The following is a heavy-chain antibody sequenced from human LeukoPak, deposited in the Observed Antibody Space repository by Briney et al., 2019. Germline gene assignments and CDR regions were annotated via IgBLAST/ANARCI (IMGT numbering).Heavy chain of an antibody. J-gene: IGHJ6*02. Sequence: GGSLRLSCAASGFTFSSYSMNWVRQAPGKGLEWVSSISSSSSYIYYADSVKGRFTISRDNAKNSLYLQMNSLRAEDTAVYYCARDSSGWHYYYYGMDVWGQGTLVTVSS. CDR3: ARDSSGWHYYYYGMDV. D-gene: IGHD6-19*01. V-gene: IGHV3-21*01. CDR2: ISSSSSYI. CDR1: GFTFSSYS.